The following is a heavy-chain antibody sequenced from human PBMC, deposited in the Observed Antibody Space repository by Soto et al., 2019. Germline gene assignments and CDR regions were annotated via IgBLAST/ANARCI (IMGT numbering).Heavy chain of an antibody. CDR1: GYNFASQW. V-gene: IGHV5-51*01. CDR2: IYPSDSDT. J-gene: IGHJ4*02. Sequence: GESLKISCHVSGYNFASQWICWVRQMTGKGLEWMGIIYPSDSDTRYSPSFQGQVTISADKSISAAYLEWSSLKASDTAIYYCAIAHFPDGTSCYMIDYWGRGTLVTVYS. CDR3: AIAHFPDGTSCYMIDY. D-gene: IGHD2-2*02.